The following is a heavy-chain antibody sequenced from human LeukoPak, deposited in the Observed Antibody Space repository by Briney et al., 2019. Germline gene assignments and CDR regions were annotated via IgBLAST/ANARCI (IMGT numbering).Heavy chain of an antibody. Sequence: ASVKVSCKASGYTFTSYYMHWVRQAPGQGLEWMGIINPSGGSTSYAQKFQGRVTMTRDTSTSSVYMELSSLRSEDTAVYYCAREGPNWNPFDYWGQGTLVTVSS. D-gene: IGHD1-20*01. J-gene: IGHJ4*02. CDR3: AREGPNWNPFDY. CDR2: INPSGGST. CDR1: GYTFTSYY. V-gene: IGHV1-46*01.